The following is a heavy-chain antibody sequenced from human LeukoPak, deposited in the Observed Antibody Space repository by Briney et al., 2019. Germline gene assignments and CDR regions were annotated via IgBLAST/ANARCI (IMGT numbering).Heavy chain of an antibody. Sequence: ASVKVSCKASGYTFTGYYMHWVRQAPGQGLEWMGWINPNSGGTNYAQKFQGRATMTRDTSISTAYMELSRLRSDDTAVYYCARDPYSSGPVRFDPWGQGTLVTVSS. J-gene: IGHJ5*02. V-gene: IGHV1-2*02. CDR1: GYTFTGYY. CDR2: INPNSGGT. D-gene: IGHD6-19*01. CDR3: ARDPYSSGPVRFDP.